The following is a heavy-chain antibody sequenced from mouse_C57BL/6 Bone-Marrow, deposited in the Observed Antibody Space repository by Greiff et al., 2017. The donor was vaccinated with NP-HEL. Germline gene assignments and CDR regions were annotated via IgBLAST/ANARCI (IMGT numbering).Heavy chain of an antibody. D-gene: IGHD1-1*01. V-gene: IGHV1-64*01. CDR1: GYPFPRYW. J-gene: IGHJ4*01. CDR2: IHPNSGST. CDR3: ARSPYGSSPLYAMDY. Sequence: QVQLPQPGAELVKPGASVKLSCKASGYPFPRYWVHWVEPRPGPGLGWVGMIHPNSGSTNYNEKFKGKATLTVDKSSSTAYMQLSSLTSEDSAVYYCARSPYGSSPLYAMDYWGQGTSVTVSS.